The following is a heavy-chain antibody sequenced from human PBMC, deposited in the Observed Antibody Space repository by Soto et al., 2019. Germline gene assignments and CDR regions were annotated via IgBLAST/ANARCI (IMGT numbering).Heavy chain of an antibody. CDR2: ISYDGSNK. CDR3: AKISGYYDPNFDY. J-gene: IGHJ4*02. V-gene: IGHV3-30*18. CDR1: GFTFSSYG. D-gene: IGHD3-22*01. Sequence: GGSLRLSCAASGFTFSSYGMHWVRQAPGKGLEWVAVISYDGSNKYYADSVKGRFTISRDNSKNTLYLQMNSLRAEDTAVYYCAKISGYYDPNFDYWGQGTLVTVSS.